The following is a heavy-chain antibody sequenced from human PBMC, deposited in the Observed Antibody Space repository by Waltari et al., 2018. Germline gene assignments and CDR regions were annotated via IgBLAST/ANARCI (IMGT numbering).Heavy chain of an antibody. J-gene: IGHJ4*02. CDR3: TTDRRRGYDPQFDY. D-gene: IGHD5-12*01. V-gene: IGHV3-15*01. Sequence: EVQLVESGGGLVKSGGSLRLSCAASGFSFSDAWMSWVRLAPGKGLEWVGRIRSKADGGTIDYAAPVKGRFTISRDDSKTTLYMQLNSLKDEDTAVYYCTTDRRRGYDPQFDYWGQGTLVTVSS. CDR1: GFSFSDAW. CDR2: IRSKADGGTI.